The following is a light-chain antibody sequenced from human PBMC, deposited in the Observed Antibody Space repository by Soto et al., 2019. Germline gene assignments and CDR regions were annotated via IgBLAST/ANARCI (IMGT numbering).Light chain of an antibody. J-gene: IGKJ1*01. V-gene: IGKV3-11*01. CDR2: DAS. CDR3: QQRYNWPRT. Sequence: EIVMTQSPGTLSLSPGERATLSCRASQSVSSYLAWYRQKPGQAPRLLIYDASNRATGIPARFSGSGSGTDFTLTISSLEPEDFAVYYCQQRYNWPRTFGQGTKVDIK. CDR1: QSVSSY.